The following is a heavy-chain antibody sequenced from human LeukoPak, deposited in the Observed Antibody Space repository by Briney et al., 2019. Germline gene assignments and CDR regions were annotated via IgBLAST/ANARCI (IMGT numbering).Heavy chain of an antibody. CDR1: GFTFSNYG. V-gene: IGHV3-30*02. J-gene: IGHJ4*02. CDR2: IRYDGSKK. CDR3: VRTGETERFEY. D-gene: IGHD3/OR15-3a*01. Sequence: GGSLRLSCAASGFTFSNYGMHWVRQAPGKGLEWVALIRYDGSKKDYGESVKGRFTISRDNSKNMVYLQMNSLRVEDTAMYYCVRTGETERFEYWGQGALVTVSS.